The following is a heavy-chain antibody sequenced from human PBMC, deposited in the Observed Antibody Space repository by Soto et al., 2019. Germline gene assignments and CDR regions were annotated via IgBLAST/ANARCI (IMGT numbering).Heavy chain of an antibody. V-gene: IGHV1-8*02. CDR1: GSTFTIYA. CDR2: INAGNGNT. D-gene: IGHD3-10*01. CDR3: ARIRGGWPWGAFDF. J-gene: IGHJ3*01. Sequence: XSVEVLCAVSGSTFTIYAMRLGRQAAGQRLEWMGWINAGNGNTGYAQKFQGRVTMTRNTSISTAYMELSSLRSEDTAVYYCARIRGGWPWGAFDFWGQGTMVTVSS.